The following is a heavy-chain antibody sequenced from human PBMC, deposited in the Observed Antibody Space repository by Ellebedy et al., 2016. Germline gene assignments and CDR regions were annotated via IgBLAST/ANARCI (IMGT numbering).Heavy chain of an antibody. CDR1: GLTVSSHH. CDR3: ASGPPGYGGYRD. V-gene: IGHV3-66*01. Sequence: GESLKISCVASGLTVSSHHMNWVRQAPGKGLEWVADLNAGGAAYYVGSVQGRFTISRDNSKNTMFLQMNSLRVDDTAVYYCASGPPGYGGYRDWGQGTLVTVSS. J-gene: IGHJ4*02. D-gene: IGHD4-23*01. CDR2: LNAGGAA.